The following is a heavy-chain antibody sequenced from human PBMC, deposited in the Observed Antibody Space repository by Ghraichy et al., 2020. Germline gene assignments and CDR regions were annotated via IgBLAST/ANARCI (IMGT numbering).Heavy chain of an antibody. J-gene: IGHJ4*02. V-gene: IGHV3-74*01. D-gene: IGHD5-18*01. CDR2: INGDGSST. CDR3: ARGGGYSYGSIDY. CDR1: GFTFSSYW. Sequence: GGSLRLSCAASGFTFSSYWMHWVRQAPGKGLVWVSRINGDGSSTSYADSVKGRFTISRDNAYNTLYLQMNSLRAEDTAVYYCARGGGYSYGSIDYWGQGTLVTVSS.